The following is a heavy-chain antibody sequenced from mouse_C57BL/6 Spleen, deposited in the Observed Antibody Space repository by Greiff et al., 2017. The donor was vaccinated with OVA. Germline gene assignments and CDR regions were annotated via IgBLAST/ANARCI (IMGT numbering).Heavy chain of an antibody. Sequence: QVQLQQPGAELVMPGASVKLSCKASGYTFTSYWMHWVKQRPGQGLEWIGEIDPSDSYTNYNQKFKGKSTLTVDKSSSTAYMQLSSLTSEDSAVYYCARSNYDYWYFDVWGTGTTVTVSS. D-gene: IGHD2-4*01. CDR2: IDPSDSYT. J-gene: IGHJ1*03. V-gene: IGHV1-69*01. CDR3: ARSNYDYWYFDV. CDR1: GYTFTSYW.